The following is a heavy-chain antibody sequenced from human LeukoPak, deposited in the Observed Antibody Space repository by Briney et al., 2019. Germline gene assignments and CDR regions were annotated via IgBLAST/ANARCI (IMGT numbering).Heavy chain of an antibody. J-gene: IGHJ5*01. Sequence: SETLSLTCTVSGDSISNSSSYWGWIRQPPGKGLDWIASLSYIGSTYYNPSLKSRVTVSVDTSKNQFSLKLSSVTAADTAVYFCARASIVLLPIATSLPPLNWFDSWGQGTLVTVSS. CDR3: ARASIVLLPIATSLPPLNWFDS. D-gene: IGHD2-8*02. CDR1: GDSISNSSSY. V-gene: IGHV4-39*01. CDR2: LSYIGST.